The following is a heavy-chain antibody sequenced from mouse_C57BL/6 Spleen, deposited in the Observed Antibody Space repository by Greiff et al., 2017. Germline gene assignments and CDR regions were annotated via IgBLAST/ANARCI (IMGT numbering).Heavy chain of an antibody. J-gene: IGHJ3*01. D-gene: IGHD2-4*01. CDR2: IYPNSGGT. CDR1: GYTFTSYC. Sequence: QVQLQQPGAELVKPGASVKLSCKASGYTFTSYCIHWVKQRPGRGLEWIGRIYPNSGGTKYNEKFKGKATLTVEKSSSTAYMQLSSLTSEDSAVYCCERGLRFAYWGQGTLVTVSA. CDR3: ERGLRFAY. V-gene: IGHV1-72*01.